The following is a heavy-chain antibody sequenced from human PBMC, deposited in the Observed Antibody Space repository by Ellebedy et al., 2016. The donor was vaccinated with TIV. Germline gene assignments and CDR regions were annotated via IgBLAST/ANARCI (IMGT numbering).Heavy chain of an antibody. CDR2: ISKDGSTK. CDR3: ATSTWSTPDS. D-gene: IGHD6-13*01. CDR1: GFTFSNYA. J-gene: IGHJ5*01. Sequence: PGGSLRLSCAASGFTFSNYAIHWVRQAPGKGLEWVAVISKDGSTKSYADSVKGRFTISRDKSKSTLYLQLDSLRAEDTAVYYCATSTWSTPDSWGQGTLVTVSS. V-gene: IGHV3-30-3*01.